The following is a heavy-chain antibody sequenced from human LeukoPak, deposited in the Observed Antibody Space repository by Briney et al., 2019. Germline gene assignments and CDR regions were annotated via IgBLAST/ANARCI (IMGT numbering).Heavy chain of an antibody. Sequence: SETLSLTCTVSGGSISSGSYYWSWIRQPAGKGLEWIGRIYTSGSTNHNPSLKSRVTISVDTSKNQFSLKLSSVTAADTAVYYCARDSRDILTGYYIPFDPWGQGTLVTVSS. D-gene: IGHD3-9*01. J-gene: IGHJ5*02. CDR2: IYTSGST. V-gene: IGHV4-61*02. CDR1: GGSISSGSYY. CDR3: ARDSRDILTGYYIPFDP.